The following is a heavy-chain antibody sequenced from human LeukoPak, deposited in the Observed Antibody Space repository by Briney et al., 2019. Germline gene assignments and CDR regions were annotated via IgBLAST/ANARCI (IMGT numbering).Heavy chain of an antibody. CDR2: IYTSGSI. CDR1: GDSITSYY. D-gene: IGHD6-25*01. V-gene: IGHV4-4*07. J-gene: IGHJ4*02. Sequence: SETLSLTCTVSGDSITSYYWSWIRHPAGKGLEWIGRIYTSGSINYNPSLESRVTLLVDTSKKQFSLRLTSVTAADTAVYYCARISAVKPYYFDYWGQGTLVTVSS. CDR3: ARISAVKPYYFDY.